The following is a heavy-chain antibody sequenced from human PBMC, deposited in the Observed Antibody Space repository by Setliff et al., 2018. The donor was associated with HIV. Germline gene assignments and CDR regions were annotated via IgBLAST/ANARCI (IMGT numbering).Heavy chain of an antibody. Sequence: ASETLSLTCSVFGGSISSGDYYWSWLRQHPGKGLEWIGYIYHSGTTYYNPSLASRVIISADTSRKRFSLQLNSVTAADTGVYFCARAPQDRTTWYFDLWGRGTLVTVSS. CDR3: ARAPQDRTTWYFDL. D-gene: IGHD4-17*01. CDR2: IYHSGTT. V-gene: IGHV4-31*03. CDR1: GGSISSGDYY. J-gene: IGHJ2*01.